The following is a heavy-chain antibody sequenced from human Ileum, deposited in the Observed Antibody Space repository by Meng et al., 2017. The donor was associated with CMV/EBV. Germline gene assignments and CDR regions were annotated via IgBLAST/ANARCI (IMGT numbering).Heavy chain of an antibody. CDR3: ARGRTAAAY. CDR2: IYSSGST. J-gene: IGHJ4*02. D-gene: IGHD6-13*01. V-gene: IGHV4-61*01. Sequence: LPCTVSGGSVSSGSHYWSWIRQPPGKGLEWIGCIYSSGSTNYNPSLKNRVTISVDTSNNQFSLKLSSVTAADTAVYYCARGRTAAAYWGQGTLVTVSS. CDR1: GGSVSSGSHY.